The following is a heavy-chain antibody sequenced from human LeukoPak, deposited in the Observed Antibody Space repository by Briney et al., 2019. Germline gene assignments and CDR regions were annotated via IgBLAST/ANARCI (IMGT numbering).Heavy chain of an antibody. CDR1: GYTFTSYD. D-gene: IGHD1-1*01. CDR2: INPNSGNT. J-gene: IGHJ6*02. CDR3: ERGNNWNDGSLHYYYGMDV. Sequence: ASVNVSCKASGYTFTSYDRNWMRQATGQGLEWMGWINPNSGNTGYAQKFPRRVTMTRTNSITTAYMELSSIRSEDTAVYYCERGNNWNDGSLHYYYGMDVWGQGTTVTVSS. V-gene: IGHV1-8*01.